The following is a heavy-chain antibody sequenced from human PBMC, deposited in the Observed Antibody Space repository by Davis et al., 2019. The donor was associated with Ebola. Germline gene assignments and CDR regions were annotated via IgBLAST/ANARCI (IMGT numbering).Heavy chain of an antibody. Sequence: GESLKISCKGSGYYFTSYWISCVRQMPGIGLELMGRIDPSDSNTNYIPSFQGHVTISVDKSISTVYLQWNSLKASDTAMYYCSGFGLEWGQGTLVTVSS. V-gene: IGHV5-10-1*01. CDR3: SGFGLE. D-gene: IGHD3/OR15-3a*01. CDR1: GYYFTSYW. CDR2: IDPSDSNT. J-gene: IGHJ4*02.